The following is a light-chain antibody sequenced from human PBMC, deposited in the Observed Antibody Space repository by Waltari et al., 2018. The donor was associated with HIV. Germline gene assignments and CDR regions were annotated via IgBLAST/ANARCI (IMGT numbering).Light chain of an antibody. Sequence: NFMLTQPHSVSESPGKTVTISCTRSSGSIVSNYVQWYQRLPGSAHSIVIYENSQRPSGVTDRFSGSIDSSSNSASLTISGLRTEDEADYYCQSYDNNEHVVFGGGTKLTVL. V-gene: IGLV6-57*04. CDR2: ENS. CDR3: QSYDNNEHVV. J-gene: IGLJ3*02. CDR1: SGSIVSNY.